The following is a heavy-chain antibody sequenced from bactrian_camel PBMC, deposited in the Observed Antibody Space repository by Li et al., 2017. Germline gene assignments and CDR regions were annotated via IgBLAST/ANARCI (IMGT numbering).Heavy chain of an antibody. CDR2: IDSDGIA. D-gene: IGHD2*01. J-gene: IGHJ4*01. Sequence: HVQLVESGGGLVQPGGSLRLSCAASESIYGGACVGWLRQAPGKEREGVAAIDSDGIASYADSVKGRFTVSRDNANNTVNLMMNSLKPEDTAMYYCAAALQPSDECLLIESRYQNWGQGTQVTVS. CDR3: AAALQPSDECLLIESRYQN. V-gene: IGHV3S53*01. CDR1: ESIYGGAC.